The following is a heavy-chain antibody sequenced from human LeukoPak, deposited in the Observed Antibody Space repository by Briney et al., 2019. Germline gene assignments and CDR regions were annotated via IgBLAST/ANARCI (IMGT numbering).Heavy chain of an antibody. J-gene: IGHJ4*02. CDR1: GGSISSGTYY. D-gene: IGHD5-18*01. Sequence: SETLSLTCTVSGGSISSGTYYWSWIRQPAGKGLEWIGRIYSSGTTNYNPSLKSRVTMSVDTSKNQFSLKLSSVIVADTAVYYCARARYVDAAMAVDYYFDYGGQGTRVTVSS. V-gene: IGHV4-61*02. CDR2: IYSSGTT. CDR3: ARARYVDAAMAVDYYFDY.